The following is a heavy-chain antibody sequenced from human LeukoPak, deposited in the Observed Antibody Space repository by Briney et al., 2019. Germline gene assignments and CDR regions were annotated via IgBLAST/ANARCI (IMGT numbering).Heavy chain of an antibody. CDR3: ARDGAIGASLDP. CDR2: IYYSGST. CDR1: GGSISSGGYY. J-gene: IGHJ5*02. V-gene: IGHV4-31*03. Sequence: SETLSLTCTVSGGSISSGGYYWSWIRQHPGKGLEWIGYIYYSGSTYYNPSLKSRVTISVDTSKNQFSLKLSSVTAADTAVYYCARDGAIGASLDPWGQATMDTVSS. D-gene: IGHD4/OR15-4a*01.